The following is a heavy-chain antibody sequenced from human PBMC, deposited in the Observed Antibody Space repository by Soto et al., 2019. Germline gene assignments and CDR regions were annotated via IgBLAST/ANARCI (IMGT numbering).Heavy chain of an antibody. D-gene: IGHD2-2*01. Sequence: SVKVSCKASGGTFSSYTISWVRQAPGQGLEWMGRIIPILGIANYAQKFQGRVTITADKSTSTAYMELSSLRSEDTAVYYCARGRYCSSTSCYDYFAYCGQRTLVTVSS. CDR3: ARGRYCSSTSCYDYFAY. J-gene: IGHJ4*02. V-gene: IGHV1-69*02. CDR2: IIPILGIA. CDR1: GGTFSSYT.